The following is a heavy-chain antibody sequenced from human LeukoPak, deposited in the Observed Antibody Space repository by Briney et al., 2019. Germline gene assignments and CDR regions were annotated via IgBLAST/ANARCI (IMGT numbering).Heavy chain of an antibody. CDR1: GGSISGYY. J-gene: IGHJ3*02. CDR2: IYYSGST. CDR3: ARSPVPRLTRAFDI. Sequence: SETLSLTCTVSGGSISGYYWSWLRQPPGKGLEWIGYIYYSGSTNYNPSLKSRVTISVDTSKNQFSLKLSSVTAADTAVYYCARSPVPRLTRAFDIWGQGTMVTVSS. D-gene: IGHD3-10*01. V-gene: IGHV4-59*08.